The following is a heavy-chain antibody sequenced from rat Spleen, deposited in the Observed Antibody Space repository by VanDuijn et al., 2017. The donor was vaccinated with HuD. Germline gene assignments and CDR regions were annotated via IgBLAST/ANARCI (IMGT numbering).Heavy chain of an antibody. Sequence: EIQLVESGGGLVQPGRSLKLSCAASGFTFSDYAMAWVRQTPKKGLEWVATIIYDGSSTYYRDSVKGRFTISRDNAKSTLSLQMDSLRSEDTATYYCARCHGTADHLDYWGQGVMVTVSS. V-gene: IGHV5-17*01. J-gene: IGHJ2*01. D-gene: IGHD1-7*01. CDR2: IIYDGSST. CDR1: GFTFSDYA. CDR3: ARCHGTADHLDY.